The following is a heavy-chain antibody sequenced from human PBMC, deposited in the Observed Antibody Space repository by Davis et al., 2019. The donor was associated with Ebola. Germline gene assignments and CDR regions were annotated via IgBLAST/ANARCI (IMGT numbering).Heavy chain of an antibody. CDR1: GGSFSGHY. CDR2: INHSGST. D-gene: IGHD2-2*01. Sequence: MPSETLSLTCAVYGGSFSGHYWNWIRQPPGKGLEWIGEINHSGSTNYNPSLKSRVTISVDTSKNQFSLKLSSVTAADTAVYYCARAVYVYQLRWFDPWGQGTLVTVSS. J-gene: IGHJ5*02. V-gene: IGHV4-34*01. CDR3: ARAVYVYQLRWFDP.